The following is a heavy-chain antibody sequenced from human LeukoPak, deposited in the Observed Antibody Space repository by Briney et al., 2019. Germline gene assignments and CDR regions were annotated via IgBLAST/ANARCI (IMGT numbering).Heavy chain of an antibody. CDR3: ARDNRLITMVRGAMGY. D-gene: IGHD3-10*01. Sequence: ASVKVSCKASGYTFTSYAMNWVRQAPGQGLEWMGWINTNTGNPTYAQGFTGRFVFSLDTSVSTAYLQISSLKAEDTAVYYCARDNRLITMVRGAMGYWGQGTLVTVSS. J-gene: IGHJ4*02. CDR2: INTNTGNP. V-gene: IGHV7-4-1*02. CDR1: GYTFTSYA.